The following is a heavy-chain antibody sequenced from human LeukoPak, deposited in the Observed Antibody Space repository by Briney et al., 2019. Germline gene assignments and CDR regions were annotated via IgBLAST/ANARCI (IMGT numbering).Heavy chain of an antibody. CDR1: GFTFSSYS. D-gene: IGHD2-2*01. CDR2: ISSSSSTI. Sequence: GGSLRLSCAASGFTFSSYSMNWVHQAPGKGLEWVSYISSSSSTIYYADSVKGRFTISRDNAKNSLYLQMNSLRAEDTAVYYCARVAPFVVVPAALDYWGQGTLVTVSS. J-gene: IGHJ4*02. V-gene: IGHV3-48*01. CDR3: ARVAPFVVVPAALDY.